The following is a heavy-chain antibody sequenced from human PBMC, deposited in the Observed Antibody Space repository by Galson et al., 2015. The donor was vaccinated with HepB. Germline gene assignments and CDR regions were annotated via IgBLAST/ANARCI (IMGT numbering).Heavy chain of an antibody. J-gene: IGHJ6*02. CDR1: GYTFTSYG. Sequence: SVKVSCKASGYTFTSYGISWVRQAPGQGLEWMGWISAYNGNTNYAQKLQGRVTMTTDTSTSTAYMELRSLRSDDTAVYYCASHTYSSGWYDAHYYYGMDVWGQGTTVTVSS. V-gene: IGHV1-18*04. CDR2: ISAYNGNT. D-gene: IGHD6-19*01. CDR3: ASHTYSSGWYDAHYYYGMDV.